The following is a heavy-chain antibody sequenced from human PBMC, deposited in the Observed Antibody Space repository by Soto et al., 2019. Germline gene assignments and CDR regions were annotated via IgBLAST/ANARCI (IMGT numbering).Heavy chain of an antibody. CDR3: ARDQWAVVPGDYCGMDV. CDR2: IYYSEST. V-gene: IGHV4-31*03. J-gene: IGHJ6*02. CDR1: GGSISSRGYY. Sequence: SETLSLTCTVSGGSISSRGYYWSWIRQYPGTGLEWIGYIYYSESTQYNPSLKSRATISLDTSKNQFSLKLTSVTAADTAVYYCARDQWAVVPGDYCGMDVWGQGTTVTVSS. D-gene: IGHD2-15*01.